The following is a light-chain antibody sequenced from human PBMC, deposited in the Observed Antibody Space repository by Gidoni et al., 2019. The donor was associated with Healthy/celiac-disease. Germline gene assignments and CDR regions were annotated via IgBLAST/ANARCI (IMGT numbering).Light chain of an antibody. V-gene: IGKV1-5*03. CDR3: QQYNSYLLT. Sequence: DIQMTQSPSTLSASVGDRVTITCRASQSISSWLAWYQQKPGKAHKLLIYKASSLESGVPSRFSGSGSGTEFTLTISSLQPDDFATYYCQQYNSYLLTFGGXTKVEIK. CDR1: QSISSW. CDR2: KAS. J-gene: IGKJ4*01.